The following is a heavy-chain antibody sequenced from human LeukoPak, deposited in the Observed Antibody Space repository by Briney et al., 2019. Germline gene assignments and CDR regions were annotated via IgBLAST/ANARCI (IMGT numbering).Heavy chain of an antibody. CDR1: GGSISSSSYY. D-gene: IGHD3-3*01. Sequence: SETLSLTCTVSGGSISSSSYYWGWIRQPPGKGLEWIGSIYYSGSTNYNPSLKSRVTISVDTSKNQFSLKLSSVTAADTAVYYCAREYYDFWSGYYNYYYYYYYMDVWGKGTTVTVSS. J-gene: IGHJ6*03. V-gene: IGHV4-39*07. CDR3: AREYYDFWSGYYNYYYYYYYMDV. CDR2: IYYSGST.